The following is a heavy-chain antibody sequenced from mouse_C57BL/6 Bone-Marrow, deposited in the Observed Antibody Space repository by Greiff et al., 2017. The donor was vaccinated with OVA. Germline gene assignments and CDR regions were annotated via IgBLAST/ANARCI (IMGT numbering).Heavy chain of an antibody. CDR1: GFTFSDYG. CDR3: ASAGDYCGSSYVPWFAY. J-gene: IGHJ3*01. D-gene: IGHD1-1*01. Sequence: EVQVVESGGGLVKPGASLKLSCAASGFTFSDYGMHWVRQAPEKGLEWVAYISSGSSTIYYADTVKGRFTISADTAKNTLFLQITSLRSEDSAMYYCASAGDYCGSSYVPWFAYWGQGTLVTVSA. CDR2: ISSGSSTI. V-gene: IGHV5-17*01.